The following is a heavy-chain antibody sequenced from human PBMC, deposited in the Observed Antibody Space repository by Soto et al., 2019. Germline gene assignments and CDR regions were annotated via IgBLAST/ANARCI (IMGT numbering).Heavy chain of an antibody. CDR2: ISADNGNT. CDR3: ASAPTDYYATSANFFLNS. CDR1: GYTFITYG. J-gene: IGHJ5*02. Sequence: QVQLVQSGAEVKKPGASVKVSCKASGYTFITYGVNWVRQAPGQGLDWLGWISADNGNTMYAERLQGRVTMTTDTTTTTPYMQLTNLRSADTAVYYCASAPTDYYATSANFFLNSWAQGPLVTSSS. D-gene: IGHD3-22*01. V-gene: IGHV1-18*01.